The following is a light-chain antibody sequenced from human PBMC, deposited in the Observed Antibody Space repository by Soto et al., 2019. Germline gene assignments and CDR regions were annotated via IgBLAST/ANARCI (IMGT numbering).Light chain of an antibody. Sequence: EIVLTQSPATLSFSPGERATLSCRASQNVNNYLVWYQQKPGQAPRLLISDASNRAAGIPARFSGSGSGTDFTLTISRLEPEDFAVYYCQQRASWPLTFGQGTRLEIK. V-gene: IGKV3-11*01. CDR1: QNVNNY. CDR3: QQRASWPLT. J-gene: IGKJ5*01. CDR2: DAS.